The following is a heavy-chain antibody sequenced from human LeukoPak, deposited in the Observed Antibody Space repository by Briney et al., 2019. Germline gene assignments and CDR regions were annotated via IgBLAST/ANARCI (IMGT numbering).Heavy chain of an antibody. CDR1: GYTFTSYG. J-gene: IGHJ4*02. Sequence: ASVKVSCKASGYTFTSYGISWVRQAPGQGLEWMGWISAYNGNTNYAQELQGRVTMTTDTSTSTAYMELRSLRSDDTAVYYCARDLRDIVVVPAAIPGYWGQGTLVTVSS. D-gene: IGHD2-2*02. V-gene: IGHV1-18*01. CDR2: ISAYNGNT. CDR3: ARDLRDIVVVPAAIPGY.